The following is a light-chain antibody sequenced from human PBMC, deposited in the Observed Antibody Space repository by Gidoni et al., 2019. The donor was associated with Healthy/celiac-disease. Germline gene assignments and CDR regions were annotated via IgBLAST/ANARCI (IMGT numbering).Light chain of an antibody. CDR2: DAS. CDR1: QDISNY. CDR3: QQYDNRPLT. J-gene: IGKJ4*01. Sequence: DIQMTQSPSSLSASVGDRVTITCQASQDISNYLNWYQQKPGKAPKLQIYDASNLETGVPSRFSGSGSWTDFTFTISSLQPEDIATYYCQQYDNRPLTFGGGTKVEIK. V-gene: IGKV1-33*01.